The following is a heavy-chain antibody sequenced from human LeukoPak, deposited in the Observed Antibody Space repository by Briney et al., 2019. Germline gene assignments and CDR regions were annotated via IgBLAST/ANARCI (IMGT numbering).Heavy chain of an antibody. V-gene: IGHV3-9*01. CDR2: ISWNSGSI. CDR1: GFTFDDYA. Sequence: PGRSLRLSCAASGFTFDDYAMHWVRQAPGKGLEWVSGISWNSGSIGYADSVKGRFTISRDNAKNTLYLQMNSLRAEDTAVYYCASLISEILDGPPFDYWGQGTLVTVSS. CDR3: ASLISEILDGPPFDY. D-gene: IGHD3-9*01. J-gene: IGHJ4*02.